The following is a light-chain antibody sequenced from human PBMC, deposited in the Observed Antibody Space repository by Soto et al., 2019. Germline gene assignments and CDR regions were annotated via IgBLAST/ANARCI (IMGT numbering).Light chain of an antibody. CDR3: CSYAGSSTFHYV. CDR2: EVT. CDR1: NSDVGLYNF. J-gene: IGLJ1*01. Sequence: QSVLTQPPSASGSPGQSVTISCTGTNSDVGLYNFVSWYQHHPGNASKLIIYEVTKRPSGVPDRFSGSKSGNTASLTVSGLRAEDEADYYCCSYAGSSTFHYVFGTGTKVTVL. V-gene: IGLV2-8*01.